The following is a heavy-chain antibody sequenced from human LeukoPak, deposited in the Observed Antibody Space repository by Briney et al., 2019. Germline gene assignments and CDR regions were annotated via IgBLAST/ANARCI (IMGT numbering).Heavy chain of an antibody. J-gene: IGHJ5*02. Sequence: SETLSLTCTVSGGSISSYYWSWIRQPAGKGLEWIGRIYTSGSTNYNPSLKSRVTISVDTSKNQFSLKLSSVTAADTAVYYCARDFVVPAAIGSGWFDPWGQGTLVTVSS. CDR1: GGSISSYY. D-gene: IGHD2-2*02. CDR3: ARDFVVPAAIGSGWFDP. CDR2: IYTSGST. V-gene: IGHV4-4*07.